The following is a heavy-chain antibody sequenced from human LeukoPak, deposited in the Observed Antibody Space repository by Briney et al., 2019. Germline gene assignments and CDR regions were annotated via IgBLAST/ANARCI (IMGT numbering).Heavy chain of an antibody. V-gene: IGHV3-64*01. J-gene: IGHJ4*02. CDR2: ISSNGGST. D-gene: IGHD3-22*01. CDR3: ARVGYYYYDSSGYPPNFDY. Sequence: PGGSLRLSCAASGFTFSSYAMHWVRQAPGKGLEYVSAISSNGGSTHYANSVKGRFTISRDNSKNTLYLQMGSLRAEDMAVYYCARVGYYYYDSSGYPPNFDYWGQGTLVTVSS. CDR1: GFTFSSYA.